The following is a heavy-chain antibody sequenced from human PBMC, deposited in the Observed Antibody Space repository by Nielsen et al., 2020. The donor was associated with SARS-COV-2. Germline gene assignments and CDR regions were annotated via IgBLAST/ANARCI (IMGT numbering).Heavy chain of an antibody. D-gene: IGHD6-19*01. CDR3: ARNVGGTYYYYGMDV. J-gene: IGHJ6*02. CDR1: GYTFTSYA. CDR2: INTNTGNP. Sequence: ASVKVSCKASGYTFTSYAINWVRQAPGQGLEWMGWINTNTGNPTYAQGFTGRFVFSLDTSVNTAYLEISSLKADDTAVYYCARNVGGTYYYYGMDVWGQGTTVTVSS. V-gene: IGHV7-4-1*02.